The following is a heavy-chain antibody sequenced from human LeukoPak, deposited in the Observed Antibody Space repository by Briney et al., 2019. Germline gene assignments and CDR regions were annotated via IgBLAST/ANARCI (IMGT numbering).Heavy chain of an antibody. Sequence: PGESLRLSCATQGFTFDDYVMHSVRQAPGKVLERDSGIRWNSGSIACAHSVKGRFTIHRDNARHSGYLQIDSLRAGDMVLYYYTKVYGGPSTPYYFDYWGQGTRVTVSS. CDR2: IRWNSGSI. CDR3: TKVYGGPSTPYYFDY. CDR1: GFTFDDYV. J-gene: IGHJ4*02. V-gene: IGHV3-9*03. D-gene: IGHD4-23*01.